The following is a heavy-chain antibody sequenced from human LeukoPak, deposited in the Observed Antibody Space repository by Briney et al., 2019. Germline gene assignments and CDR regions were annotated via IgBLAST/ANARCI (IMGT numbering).Heavy chain of an antibody. Sequence: GGSLRLSCVASGFSLSNFQMYWVRQAPGKGLEWVSIISLDGSTEFYADSVKGRLTISRDTASNTMHLEMNNLRIEDTAVYYCMRDYMGWFDPWGQGSLVTVSS. CDR2: ISLDGSTE. V-gene: IGHV3-30-3*01. CDR3: MRDYMGWFDP. J-gene: IGHJ5*02. CDR1: GFSLSNFQ. D-gene: IGHD3-10*01.